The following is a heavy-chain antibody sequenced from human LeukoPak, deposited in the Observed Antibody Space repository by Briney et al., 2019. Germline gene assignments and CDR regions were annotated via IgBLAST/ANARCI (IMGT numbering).Heavy chain of an antibody. CDR3: TRARGSYYLDY. Sequence: GGSLRLSCTASGCTFGGNGISWVCQAPGKGLEWVSFVRSKAYGGTTEDAASVKGRFAISRDDSKSIAYLQMNSLKTEDTAVYYCTRARGSYYLDYWGQGTPVTVSS. CDR1: GCTFGGNG. D-gene: IGHD5-12*01. CDR2: VRSKAYGGTT. V-gene: IGHV3-49*04. J-gene: IGHJ4*02.